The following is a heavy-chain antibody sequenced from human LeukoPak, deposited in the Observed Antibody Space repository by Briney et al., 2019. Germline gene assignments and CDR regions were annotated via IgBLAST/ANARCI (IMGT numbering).Heavy chain of an antibody. CDR2: IYYSGST. V-gene: IGHV4-30-4*01. CDR1: GGSISSGDYY. D-gene: IGHD1-1*01. Sequence: SQTLSLTCTVSGGSISSGDYYWSWIRQPPGKGLEWIGYIYYSGSTYYNPSLKSRVTISVDTSKNQFSLKLSSVTAADTAVYYCARAELEPQSGSYYYYGMDVWGQGATVTVSS. CDR3: ARAELEPQSGSYYYYGMDV. J-gene: IGHJ6*02.